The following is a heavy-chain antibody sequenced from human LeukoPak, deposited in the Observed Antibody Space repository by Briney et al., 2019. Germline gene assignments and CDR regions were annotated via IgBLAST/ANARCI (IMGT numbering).Heavy chain of an antibody. CDR3: ARGTYYYDSSGYYFDY. V-gene: IGHV4-34*01. CDR1: GGSFSGYY. Sequence: SETLSLTCAVYGGSFSGYYWSWIRQPPGKGLEWIGEINHSGCTNYNPSLKSRVTISVDMSKNQFSLKLSSVTAADTAVYYCARGTYYYDSSGYYFDYWGQGTLVTVSS. D-gene: IGHD3-22*01. J-gene: IGHJ4*02. CDR2: INHSGCT.